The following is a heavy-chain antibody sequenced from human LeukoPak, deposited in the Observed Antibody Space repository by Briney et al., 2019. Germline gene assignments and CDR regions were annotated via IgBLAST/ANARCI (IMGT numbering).Heavy chain of an antibody. CDR3: ARGGRLTMIWNGAFDI. CDR1: GFTFSSYG. J-gene: IGHJ3*02. V-gene: IGHV3-30*02. Sequence: GGSLRLSCAASGFTFSSYGMHWVRQAPGKGLEWVAFIRYDGSNKYYADSVKGRFTISRDNSKNTLYLQMNSLRAEDTALYYCARGGRLTMIWNGAFDIWGQGTMVTVSS. CDR2: IRYDGSNK. D-gene: IGHD3-22*01.